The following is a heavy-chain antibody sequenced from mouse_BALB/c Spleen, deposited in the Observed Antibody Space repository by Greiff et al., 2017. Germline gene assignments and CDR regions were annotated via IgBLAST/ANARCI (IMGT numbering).Heavy chain of an antibody. Sequence: VQLKESGAELVRPGALVKLSCKASGFNIKDYYMHWVKQRPEQGLEWIGWIDPENGNTIYDPKFQGKASITADTSSNTAYLQLSSLTSEDTAVYYCARDDGYYAYWGQGTLVTVSA. J-gene: IGHJ3*01. D-gene: IGHD2-3*01. CDR2: IDPENGNT. V-gene: IGHV14-1*02. CDR3: ARDDGYYAY. CDR1: GFNIKDYY.